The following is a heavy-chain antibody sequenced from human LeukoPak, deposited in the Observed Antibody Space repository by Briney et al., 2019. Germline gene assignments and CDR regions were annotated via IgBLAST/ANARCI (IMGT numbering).Heavy chain of an antibody. J-gene: IGHJ4*02. CDR2: ISAYNGNT. CDR1: GYTFTNYG. CDR3: TRDHGVVTPINPDY. Sequence: ASVKVSCKASGYTFTNYGISWVRQAPGQGLEWMGWISAYNGNTNSAQKLRGRVTMTTDTSTSTVYMELRSLRSDDTAVYYCTRDHGVVTPINPDYWGQGTLVTVSS. V-gene: IGHV1-18*01. D-gene: IGHD2-21*02.